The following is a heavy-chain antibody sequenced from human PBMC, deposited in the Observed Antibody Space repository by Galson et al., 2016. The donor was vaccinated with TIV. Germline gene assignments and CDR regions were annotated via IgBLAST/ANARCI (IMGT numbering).Heavy chain of an antibody. Sequence: SVKVSCKASGYTFSAYYMHWVRQAPGLGLEWMGWISPNSGDTNYPQKFQGRVTMTRDTSITTAYMELTTLTSDDTAVYYCAGFVYGDYVDYWGQGTLVTVSS. CDR2: ISPNSGDT. D-gene: IGHD4-17*01. V-gene: IGHV1-2*02. CDR3: AGFVYGDYVDY. J-gene: IGHJ4*02. CDR1: GYTFSAYY.